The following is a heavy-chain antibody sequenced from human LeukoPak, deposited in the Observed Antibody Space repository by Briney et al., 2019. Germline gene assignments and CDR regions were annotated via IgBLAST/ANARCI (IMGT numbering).Heavy chain of an antibody. V-gene: IGHV4-38-2*02. CDR1: GYSISSGYY. J-gene: IGHJ4*02. Sequence: SETLSLTCTVSGYSISSGYYWGWIRQPPGKGLEWIGNIYHSGSTYYNPSLKSRVTISVDTSKNQFSLRLSSVTAADTAVYYCARVVVHSSEDYFDYWGQGTLVTVSS. CDR2: IYHSGST. D-gene: IGHD3-22*01. CDR3: ARVVVHSSEDYFDY.